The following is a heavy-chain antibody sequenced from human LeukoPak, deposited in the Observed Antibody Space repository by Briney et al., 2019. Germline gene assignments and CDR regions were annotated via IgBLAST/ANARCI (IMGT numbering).Heavy chain of an antibody. CDR1: GGSFSGYY. CDR2: INHSGST. Sequence: PSETLSLTCAVYGGSFSGYYWSWIRQPPGKGLEWIGEINHSGSTNYNPSLKSRVTISVDTSKNQFSLKLSSVTAADTAVYHCARRGVEGSGSYYSNYYYYYYMDVWGKGTTVTVSS. CDR3: ARRGVEGSGSYYSNYYYYYYMDV. J-gene: IGHJ6*03. V-gene: IGHV4-34*01. D-gene: IGHD3-10*01.